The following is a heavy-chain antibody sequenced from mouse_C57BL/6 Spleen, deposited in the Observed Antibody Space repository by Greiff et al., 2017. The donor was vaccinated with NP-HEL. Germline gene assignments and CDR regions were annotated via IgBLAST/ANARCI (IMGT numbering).Heavy chain of an antibody. D-gene: IGHD1-1*01. V-gene: IGHV1-76*01. Sequence: VKLMESGAELVRPGASVKLSCKASGYTFTDYYINWVKQRPGQGLEWIARIYPGSGNTYYNEKFKGKATLTAEKSSSTAYMQLSSLTSEDSAVYFCARSDGSSYEGDFDVWGTGTTVTVSS. CDR1: GYTFTDYY. CDR3: ARSDGSSYEGDFDV. CDR2: IYPGSGNT. J-gene: IGHJ1*03.